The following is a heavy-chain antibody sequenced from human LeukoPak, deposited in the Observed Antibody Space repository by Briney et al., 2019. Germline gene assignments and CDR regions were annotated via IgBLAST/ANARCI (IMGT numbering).Heavy chain of an antibody. CDR3: ARDFDYGDYIDF. CDR2: ISSGGLTM. CDR1: GFTFSTYT. Sequence: GGSLRLSCVASGFTFSTYTFNWVRQAPGKGLEWLSYISSGGLTMFYADSVKGRFTISRDNTKNATYLDMTNLRAEDTAVYYCARDFDYGDYIDFWGQGTLVAVSS. J-gene: IGHJ4*02. D-gene: IGHD4/OR15-4a*01. V-gene: IGHV3-48*04.